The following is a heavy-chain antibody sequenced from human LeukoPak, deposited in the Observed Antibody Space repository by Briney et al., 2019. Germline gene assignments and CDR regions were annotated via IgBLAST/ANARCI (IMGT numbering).Heavy chain of an antibody. Sequence: SETLSLTCAVYGGSFSGYYWSWICQPPGKGLEWMGEINHCESTNYNPSLKSRGTISVDTSKNQFSLKLSSVTAADTAVYYCARAAYVWFGERPGSYYYYYGMDVWGKGTTVTVSS. V-gene: IGHV4-34*01. CDR3: ARAAYVWFGERPGSYYYYYGMDV. J-gene: IGHJ6*04. CDR2: INHCEST. D-gene: IGHD3-10*01. CDR1: GGSFSGYY.